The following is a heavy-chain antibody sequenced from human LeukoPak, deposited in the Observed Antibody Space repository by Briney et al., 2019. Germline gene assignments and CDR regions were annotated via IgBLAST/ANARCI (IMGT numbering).Heavy chain of an antibody. D-gene: IGHD5-18*01. CDR3: AKDLIAYSYGHAGRSNFDY. Sequence: HPGGSLRLSCAASGVTLGTYAMSWARQAPGKGLEWVSGISSSGSGGSTYYADSVKGHFTISRDNSKNTLYLQMNSLRAEDTAIYYCAKDLIAYSYGHAGRSNFDYWGQGTLVTVSS. J-gene: IGHJ4*02. CDR2: ISSSGSGGST. CDR1: GVTLGTYA. V-gene: IGHV3-23*01.